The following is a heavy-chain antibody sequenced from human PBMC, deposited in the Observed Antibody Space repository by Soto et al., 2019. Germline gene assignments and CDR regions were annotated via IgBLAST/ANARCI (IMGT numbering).Heavy chain of an antibody. CDR3: ASGGADGYNLGYSGMDV. CDR1: GGTFSSYA. CDR2: IIPIFGTA. J-gene: IGHJ6*02. Sequence: SVKVSCKASGGTFSSYAISWVRQAPGQGLEWMGGIIPIFGTANYAQKFQGRVTITADESTSTAYMELSSLRSEDTAVYYCASGGADGYNLGYSGMDVWGQGTTVTVSS. D-gene: IGHD3-16*01. V-gene: IGHV1-69*13.